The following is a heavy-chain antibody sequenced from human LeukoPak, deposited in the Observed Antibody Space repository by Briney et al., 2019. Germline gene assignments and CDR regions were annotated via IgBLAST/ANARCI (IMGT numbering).Heavy chain of an antibody. CDR2: IKQDGSEK. CDR1: GFTFSSYW. J-gene: IGHJ3*02. CDR3: AKDRQDIVATGAFDI. Sequence: SGGSLRLSCAASGFTFSSYWMSWVRQAPGKGLEWVANIKQDGSEKYYVDSVKGRFTISRDNAKNSLYLQMNSLRAEDMALHYCAKDRQDIVATGAFDIWGQGTMVTVSS. V-gene: IGHV3-7*03. D-gene: IGHD5-12*01.